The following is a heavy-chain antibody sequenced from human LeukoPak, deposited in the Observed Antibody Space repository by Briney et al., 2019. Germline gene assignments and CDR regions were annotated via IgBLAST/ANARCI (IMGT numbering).Heavy chain of an antibody. CDR3: AKDFSVVVTAIFLTAQNKDY. V-gene: IGHV3-30*02. J-gene: IGHJ4*02. D-gene: IGHD2-21*02. Sequence: GGSLRLSCAASGFTFSSYGMHWVRQAPGKGLEWVAFIRYDGSNKYYADSVKGRFTISRDNSKNTLYLQMNSLRAEDTAVYYCAKDFSVVVTAIFLTAQNKDYWGQGTLVTVSP. CDR2: IRYDGSNK. CDR1: GFTFSSYG.